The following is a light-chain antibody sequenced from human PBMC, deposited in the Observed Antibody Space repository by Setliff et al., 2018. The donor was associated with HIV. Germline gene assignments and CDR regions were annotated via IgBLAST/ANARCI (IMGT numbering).Light chain of an antibody. Sequence: EIVLTQSPGTLSLSPGERATLSCRASQSIRNDYLAWYQQRPGLAPRLLIYDASNRASGIPDRFGGSGSGTDFTLTISRLEPEDFAVYYCQQYGASPTFGQGTKVDIK. J-gene: IGKJ1*01. V-gene: IGKV3D-20*01. CDR1: QSIRNDY. CDR3: QQYGASPT. CDR2: DAS.